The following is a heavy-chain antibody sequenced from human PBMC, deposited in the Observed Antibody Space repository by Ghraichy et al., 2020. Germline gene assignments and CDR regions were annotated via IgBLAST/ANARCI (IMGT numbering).Heavy chain of an antibody. CDR2: IIPIFGTA. Sequence: SVKVSCKASGGTFSSYAISWVRQAPGQGLEWMGGIIPIFGTANYAQKFQGRVTITADESTSTAYMELSSLRSEDTAVYYCARNPGGDTGGYYYYYMDVWGKGTTVTVSS. CDR3: ARNPGGDTGGYYYYYMDV. CDR1: GGTFSSYA. J-gene: IGHJ6*03. D-gene: IGHD4-17*01. V-gene: IGHV1-69*13.